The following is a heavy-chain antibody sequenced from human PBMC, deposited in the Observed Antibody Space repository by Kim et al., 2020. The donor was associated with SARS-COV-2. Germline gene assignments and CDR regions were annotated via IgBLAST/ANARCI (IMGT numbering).Heavy chain of an antibody. Sequence: PALKSRVIISVDTAKNPFSLKLSTVTAADTAVYFCARDRRFSGYDFDFWGQGTLVTVSS. D-gene: IGHD5-12*01. J-gene: IGHJ5*01. V-gene: IGHV4-39*07. CDR3: ARDRRFSGYDFDF.